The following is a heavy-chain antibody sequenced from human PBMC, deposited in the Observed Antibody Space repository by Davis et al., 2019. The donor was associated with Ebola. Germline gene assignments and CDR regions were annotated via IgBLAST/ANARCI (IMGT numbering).Heavy chain of an antibody. V-gene: IGHV6-1*01. CDR1: GDRVSSHSAA. CDR2: TYYRSKWYN. D-gene: IGHD4-17*01. Sequence: SQTLSLTCAISGDRVSSHSAAWNWIRQSPSRGLEWLGRTYYRSKWYNDYAVSVKSRITINPDTSKNQFSLQVNSVTPEDTAVYYCASQGLYGDYAFGYWGQGTLVTVSS. CDR3: ASQGLYGDYAFGY. J-gene: IGHJ4*02.